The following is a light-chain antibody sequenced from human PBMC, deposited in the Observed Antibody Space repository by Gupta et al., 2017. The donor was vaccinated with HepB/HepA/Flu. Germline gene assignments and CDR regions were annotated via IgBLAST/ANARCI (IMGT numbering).Light chain of an antibody. J-gene: IGKJ2*02. CDR1: QSISKY. CDR3: QQRYNCMCT. CDR2: DAS. Sequence: ELVLTQSPATLSLSPGERATLSCRASQSISKYLAWYQQKPGQAPRLLIFDASSRAAGVPARFSGSGSGTDFTLTISRLEPEDFAVYYCQQRYNCMCTFGQGTKMEI. V-gene: IGKV3-11*01.